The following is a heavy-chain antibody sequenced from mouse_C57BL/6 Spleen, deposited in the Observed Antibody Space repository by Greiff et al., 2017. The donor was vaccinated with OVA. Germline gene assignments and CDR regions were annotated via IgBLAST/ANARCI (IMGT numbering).Heavy chain of an antibody. CDR2: LSSNSSNYAT. V-gene: IGHV10-3*01. Sequence: EVKLMESGGGLVQPKGSLKLSCAASGFTFNTYSMHWVRQAPGKGLEWVARLSSNSSNYATYYADSVKDRFTISRDYSRSMYYLQMNHPKTEDTAKYYCVRDHDYYSTDYAMDYWGQGTSVTVSS. CDR1: GFTFNTYS. CDR3: VRDHDYYSTDYAMDY. D-gene: IGHD1-1*01. J-gene: IGHJ4*01.